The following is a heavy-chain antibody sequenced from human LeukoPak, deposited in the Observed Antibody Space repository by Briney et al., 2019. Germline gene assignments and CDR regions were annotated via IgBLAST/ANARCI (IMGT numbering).Heavy chain of an antibody. J-gene: IGHJ4*02. CDR2: IYYNGYT. CDR3: ASSSYGSGSYYLPSRFDD. Sequence: TLSLTCTVSGGSISSGGYYWSWIRQHPGKGLEWIGYIYYNGYTFYNPSLKSRATISLDTSKNQFSLKLSSVTAADTAVYYCASSSYGSGSYYLPSRFDDWGQGSLVTVSS. CDR1: GGSISSGGYY. D-gene: IGHD3-10*01. V-gene: IGHV4-31*03.